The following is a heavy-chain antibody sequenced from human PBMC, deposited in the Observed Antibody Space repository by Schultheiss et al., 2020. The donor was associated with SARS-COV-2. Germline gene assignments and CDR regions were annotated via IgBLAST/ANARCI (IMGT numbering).Heavy chain of an antibody. CDR1: GGSFSGYY. CDR3: ARVAGIAAAGAGYFQH. V-gene: IGHV4-34*01. CDR2: IYYSGST. Sequence: SETLSLTCAVYGGSFSGYYWSWIRQPPGKGLEWIGSIYYSGSTYYNPSLKSRVTISVDTSKNQFSLKLSSVTAADTAVYYCARVAGIAAAGAGYFQHWGQGTLVTVSS. D-gene: IGHD6-13*01. J-gene: IGHJ1*01.